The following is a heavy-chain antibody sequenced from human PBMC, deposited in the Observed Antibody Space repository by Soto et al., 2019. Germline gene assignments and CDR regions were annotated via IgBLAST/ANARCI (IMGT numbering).Heavy chain of an antibody. CDR3: ASNFVLVVCATTPRIDGMDV. CDR2: ISGSGGST. D-gene: IGHD2-8*01. Sequence: PGGSLRLSCAASGFTFSSYAMSWVRQAPGKGLEWVSAISGSGGSTYYADSVKGRFTISRDNSKNTLYLQMNSLRAEDTAVYYCASNFVLVVCATTPRIDGMDVWGQGTTVTVSS. J-gene: IGHJ6*02. CDR1: GFTFSSYA. V-gene: IGHV3-23*01.